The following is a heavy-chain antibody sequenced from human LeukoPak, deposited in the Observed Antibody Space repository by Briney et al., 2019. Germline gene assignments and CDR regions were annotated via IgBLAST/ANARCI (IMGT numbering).Heavy chain of an antibody. D-gene: IGHD6-19*01. J-gene: IGHJ6*02. CDR2: SIRIFGTA. V-gene: IGHV1-69*05. Sequence: GSSVKVSCKASVGTFSSYAISWVRQAPGQALEWMVGSIRIFGTANYAQKFQARGTITTDKSTSTAYMELSRLRSEDTAVYYCARGDTYSSGWYAGGYYYYGMDVWGQGTTVTVSS. CDR3: ARGDTYSSGWYAGGYYYYGMDV. CDR1: VGTFSSYA.